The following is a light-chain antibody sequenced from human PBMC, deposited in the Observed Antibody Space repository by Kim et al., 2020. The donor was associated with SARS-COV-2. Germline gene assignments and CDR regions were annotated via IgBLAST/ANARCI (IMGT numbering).Light chain of an antibody. CDR3: VQYATFPRT. CDR2: AAS. CDR1: RDINNF. J-gene: IGKJ1*01. Sequence: DIQMTQSPSAMSAFVGDRVTITCRASRDINNFLGWFQQKPGEAPKRLIHAASSLQSGVPSRFSGSGSGTEFTLTISSLQPEDFATYYCVQYATFPRTFGQGTKVDIK. V-gene: IGKV1-17*03.